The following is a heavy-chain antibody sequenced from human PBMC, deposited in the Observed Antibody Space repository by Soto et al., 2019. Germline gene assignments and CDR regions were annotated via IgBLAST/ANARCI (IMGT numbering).Heavy chain of an antibody. V-gene: IGHV3-30-3*01. CDR1: GFIFSSYA. Sequence: QVQLVESGGGVVQPGRSLRLSCAASGFIFSSYAMHWVRQAPGKGLEWVALISDDGSSKYYADSVKGRFTISRDNSKNTLYLPMNSLSAEDTAVYYCTRADLTVTLSVFDPWGQGTLVTVSS. J-gene: IGHJ5*02. D-gene: IGHD4-17*01. CDR3: TRADLTVTLSVFDP. CDR2: ISDDGSSK.